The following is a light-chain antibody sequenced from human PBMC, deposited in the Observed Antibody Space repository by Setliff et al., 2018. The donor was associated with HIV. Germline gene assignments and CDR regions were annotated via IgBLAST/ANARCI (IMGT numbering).Light chain of an antibody. V-gene: IGLV2-8*01. CDR1: SSDVV. CDR3: CSYAGTYIFYV. Sequence: QSVLAQPPSASGSPGQSVTISCTGTSSDVVSWYQQHPGKVPKLIIFEVNKRPSGVPDRFSGSKSGNTASLTVSGLQAADEADYYCCSYAGTYIFYVFGTGTKVTVL. J-gene: IGLJ1*01. CDR2: EVN.